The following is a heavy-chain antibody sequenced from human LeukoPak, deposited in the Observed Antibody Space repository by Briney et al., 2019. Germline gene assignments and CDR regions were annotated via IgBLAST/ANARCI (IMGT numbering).Heavy chain of an antibody. J-gene: IGHJ4*02. V-gene: IGHV3-30*09. CDR2: ISHDGSNK. D-gene: IGHD5-12*01. CDR1: GFTFSSYA. Sequence: GGSLRLSCAASGFTFSSYALHWVRQAPGKGLEWVTVISHDGSNKYYADSVKGRFAISRDNSENTLYLQMNSLRAEDTAVYYCVRDLRQWLRFSFFDSWGQGTLVTVSS. CDR3: VRDLRQWLRFSFFDS.